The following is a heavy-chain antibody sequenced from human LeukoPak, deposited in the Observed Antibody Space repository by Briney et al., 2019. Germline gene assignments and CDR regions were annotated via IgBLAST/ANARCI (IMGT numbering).Heavy chain of an antibody. CDR2: IVVGSGNT. CDR3: AATVDIVVVPAARPLDP. CDR1: GFTFTNSA. Sequence: SVKVSCKAPGFTFTNSAMQWVRLARGQRLEWIGWIVVGSGNTNSAQKFQERVTITRDMSTSTAYLELSSLRSEDTAVYYCAATVDIVVVPAARPLDPWGQGTLVTVSS. D-gene: IGHD2-2*01. J-gene: IGHJ5*02. V-gene: IGHV1-58*02.